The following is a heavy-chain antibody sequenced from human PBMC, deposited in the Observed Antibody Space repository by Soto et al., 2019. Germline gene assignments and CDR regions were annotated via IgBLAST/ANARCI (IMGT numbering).Heavy chain of an antibody. CDR1: GYTFTGYY. Sequence: ASVKVSCKASGYTFTGYYMHWVRQAPGQGLEWMGWINPNSGGTNYAQKFQGRVTMTRDTSISTAYMELSRLRSDDTAVYYCARARGSSGWYSGSRRYYGMDVWGQGTTVTVS. J-gene: IGHJ6*02. V-gene: IGHV1-2*02. D-gene: IGHD6-19*01. CDR2: INPNSGGT. CDR3: ARARGSSGWYSGSRRYYGMDV.